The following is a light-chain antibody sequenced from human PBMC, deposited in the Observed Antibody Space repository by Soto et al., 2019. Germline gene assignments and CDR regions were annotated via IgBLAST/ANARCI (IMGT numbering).Light chain of an antibody. CDR2: DAS. CDR3: QQYGSSPRT. CDR1: QSVSSSY. V-gene: IGKV3D-20*01. Sequence: EIVLTQSPATLSLSPGERATLSCGASQSVSSSYLAWYQQKPGLAPRLLIYDASSRATGIPDRFSGSGSGTDCTRTISRLEPEDFAVYYCQQYGSSPRTFGQGTKVEIK. J-gene: IGKJ1*01.